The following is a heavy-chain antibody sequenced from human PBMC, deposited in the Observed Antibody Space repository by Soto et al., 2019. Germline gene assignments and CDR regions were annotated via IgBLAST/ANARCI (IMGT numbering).Heavy chain of an antibody. J-gene: IGHJ4*02. CDR3: AKDHGWLHYS. D-gene: IGHD3-10*01. V-gene: IGHV3-23*01. CDR2: ISGSGDNT. Sequence: EVQLLESGGDLVQPGGSLRLSCTASGFTFSTYAMTWVRQAPGKGLEWVSAISGSGDNTYYADSVKGRFTISRDTSKSTLYLQMNSLRTEDTAVYYCAKDHGWLHYSWGQGTLVTVSS. CDR1: GFTFSTYA.